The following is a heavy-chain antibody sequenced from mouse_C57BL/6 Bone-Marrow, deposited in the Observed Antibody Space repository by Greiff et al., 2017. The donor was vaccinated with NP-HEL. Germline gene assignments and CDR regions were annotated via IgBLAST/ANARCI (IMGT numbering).Heavy chain of an antibody. CDR1: GFTFTDYY. CDR3: ASGTYWYCDV. Sequence: EVKLMESGGGLVQPGGSLSLSCAASGFTFTDYYMSWVRQPPGKALEWLGFIRNKANGYTTEYSASVKGRFTISRDNSQSILYLQMNALRAEDSATYYCASGTYWYCDVWGTGTTVTVSS. CDR2: IRNKANGYTT. D-gene: IGHD2-14*01. V-gene: IGHV7-3*01. J-gene: IGHJ1*03.